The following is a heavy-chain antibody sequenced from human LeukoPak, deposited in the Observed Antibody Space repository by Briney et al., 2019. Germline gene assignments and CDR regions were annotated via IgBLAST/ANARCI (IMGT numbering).Heavy chain of an antibody. Sequence: ASVKVSCKASGYTFTSYGISWVRQAPGQGLEWMGWISAYNGNTNYAQKFQGRVTMTRNTSISTAYMELSSLRSEDTAVYYCARAYYDSSGYFGTGDYYMDVWGKGTTVTISS. CDR3: ARAYYDSSGYFGTGDYYMDV. J-gene: IGHJ6*03. V-gene: IGHV1-18*01. CDR1: GYTFTSYG. D-gene: IGHD3-22*01. CDR2: ISAYNGNT.